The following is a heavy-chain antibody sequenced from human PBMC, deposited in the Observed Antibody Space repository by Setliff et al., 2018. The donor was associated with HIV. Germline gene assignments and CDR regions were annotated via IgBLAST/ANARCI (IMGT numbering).Heavy chain of an antibody. CDR2: FDPQYDKT. J-gene: IGHJ3*02. V-gene: IGHV1-24*01. Sequence: WASVKVSCKVSGYTLTELSIHWVRQAPGKGLEWMGGFDPQYDKTFYAQKFQGRVTMSEDTSTDTAYMELSSLRSEDTAVYYCATRAYDSRGYLRSRVSGAAFDIWGQGTMVTV. D-gene: IGHD3-22*01. CDR3: ATRAYDSRGYLRSRVSGAAFDI. CDR1: GYTLTELS.